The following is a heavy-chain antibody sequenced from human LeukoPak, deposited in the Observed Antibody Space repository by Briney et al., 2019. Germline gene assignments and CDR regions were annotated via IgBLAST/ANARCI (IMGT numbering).Heavy chain of an antibody. CDR3: ARGHRIEYCSGGSCYSVFDY. V-gene: IGHV4-34*01. Sequence: GSXXXXYWSWIRQPPGKGLEWIGEINHSGSTNYNPSLKSRVTISVDTSKNQFSLKLSSVTAADTAVYYCARGHRIEYCSGGSCYSVFDYWGQGTLVTVSS. J-gene: IGHJ4*02. CDR2: INHSGST. D-gene: IGHD2-15*01. CDR1: GSXXXXY.